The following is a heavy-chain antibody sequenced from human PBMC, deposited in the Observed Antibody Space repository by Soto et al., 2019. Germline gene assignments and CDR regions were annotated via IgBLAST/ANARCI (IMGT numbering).Heavy chain of an antibody. D-gene: IGHD3-22*01. V-gene: IGHV3-23*01. J-gene: IGHJ3*02. CDR3: AMTVVVITWVDAFDI. CDR1: GITFRAYA. Sequence: EVKLLESGGGLVQPGGSLRLSCAASGITFRAYAMSWVRQAPGKGLEWVSGLVGSGDDIHYAASVKGRFTISRDNSKNSLYLQMNSLRAEDTAVYYCAMTVVVITWVDAFDIWGQGTMVTVSS. CDR2: LVGSGDDI.